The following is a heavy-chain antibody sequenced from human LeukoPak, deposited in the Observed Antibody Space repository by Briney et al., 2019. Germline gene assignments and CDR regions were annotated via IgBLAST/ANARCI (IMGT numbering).Heavy chain of an antibody. D-gene: IGHD4-17*01. V-gene: IGHV3-64*01. Sequence: GGSLRLSCAASGFTFSDYAIHWVRQAPGKGLEYVSAVSSDGERTYYANSVKDRFTISRDNSKNTVYLQMGSLRAEDMAVYYCARDKGYGDYDYWGQGALVTVSS. J-gene: IGHJ4*02. CDR1: GFTFSDYA. CDR2: VSSDGERT. CDR3: ARDKGYGDYDY.